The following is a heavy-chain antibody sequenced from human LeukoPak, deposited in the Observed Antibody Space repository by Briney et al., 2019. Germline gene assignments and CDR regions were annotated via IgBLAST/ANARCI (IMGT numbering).Heavy chain of an antibody. V-gene: IGHV1-69*13. CDR1: GGTFSSYA. J-gene: IGHJ4*02. Sequence: GASVKASCKASGGTFSSYAISWVRQAPGQGLEWMGGIIPIFGTANYAQKFQGRVTITADESTSTAYMELSSLRSEDTAVYYCARKYSSSWYVFDYWGQGTLVTVSS. CDR2: IIPIFGTA. CDR3: ARKYSSSWYVFDY. D-gene: IGHD6-13*01.